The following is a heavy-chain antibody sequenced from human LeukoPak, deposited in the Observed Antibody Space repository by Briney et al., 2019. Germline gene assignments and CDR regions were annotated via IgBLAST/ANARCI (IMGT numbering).Heavy chain of an antibody. CDR3: ARECFNSGGRYFDF. Sequence: PGGSLRLSCAASGFTFSSYWMYWVRQAPGKGLVWVLRVSTDGSTTNYADSVKGRFTISRDNAKSTLDLQMNSLRAEDTAVYYCARECFNSGGRYFDFWGQGTLVTVSP. CDR1: GFTFSSYW. CDR2: VSTDGSTT. D-gene: IGHD3-10*01. J-gene: IGHJ4*02. V-gene: IGHV3-74*01.